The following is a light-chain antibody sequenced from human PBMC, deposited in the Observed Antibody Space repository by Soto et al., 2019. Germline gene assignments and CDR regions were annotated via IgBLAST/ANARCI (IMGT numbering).Light chain of an antibody. Sequence: QSVLTQPPSVSGAPGQRVTISCTGSSSNIGAGDDVHWYQQLPGTAPKLLIYGNSNRPSGVPDRCSGAKSGTSASLAVTGLLEEDDAAYYCQSYDSSRSGYVGFGGGTKLNVL. J-gene: IGLJ2*01. V-gene: IGLV1-40*01. CDR2: GNS. CDR3: QSYDSSRSGYVG. CDR1: SSNIGAGDD.